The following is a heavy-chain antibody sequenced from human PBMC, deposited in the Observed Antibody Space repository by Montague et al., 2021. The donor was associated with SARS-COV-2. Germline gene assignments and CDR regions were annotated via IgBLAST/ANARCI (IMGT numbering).Heavy chain of an antibody. CDR2: ITPDGRGK. CDR3: ASSNFFAY. Sequence: SLRLSCAASGFRFGEYWMTWVRQAPGKGLEWVANITPDGRGKYSVDSVKGRFTISRDNSKNILSLQMDSLTADDTAVYYCASSNFFAYWGQGTLITVSS. J-gene: IGHJ4*02. V-gene: IGHV3-7*03. CDR1: GFRFGEYW.